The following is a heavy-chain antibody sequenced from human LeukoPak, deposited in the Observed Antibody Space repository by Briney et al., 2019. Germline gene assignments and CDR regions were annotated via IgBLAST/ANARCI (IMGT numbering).Heavy chain of an antibody. CDR3: AKGKWYSGTYHFDY. CDR2: ISWNSDTI. Sequence: GGSLRLSCAASGFTFNDYAMHWVRQAPGKGLAWASGISWNSDTIGYADSVKGRFTISRDNAKNSLYLQMNSLRAEDTALYYCAKGKWYSGTYHFDYWGQGTLVTVSS. V-gene: IGHV3-9*01. J-gene: IGHJ4*02. CDR1: GFTFNDYA. D-gene: IGHD1-26*01.